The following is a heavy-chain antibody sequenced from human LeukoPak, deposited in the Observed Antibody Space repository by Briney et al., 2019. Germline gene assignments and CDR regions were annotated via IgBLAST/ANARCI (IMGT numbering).Heavy chain of an antibody. CDR1: GGSISSYY. V-gene: IGHV4-59*12. Sequence: KPSETLSLTCTVSGGSISSYYWSWIRQPPGKGREWIGYIYYSGSTNYNPSLKSRVTISVDTSKNQFSLKLRSVTAADTAVYYCARAVGVGRGTYFDLWGRSTLVTVSS. D-gene: IGHD1-1*01. CDR3: ARAVGVGRGTYFDL. J-gene: IGHJ2*01. CDR2: IYYSGST.